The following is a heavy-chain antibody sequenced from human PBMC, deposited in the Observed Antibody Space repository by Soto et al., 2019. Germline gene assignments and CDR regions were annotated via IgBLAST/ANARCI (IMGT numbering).Heavy chain of an antibody. D-gene: IGHD3-22*01. CDR3: AAGGDSSGYYSAFDY. Sequence: SVKVSCKASGFTFTSSAVQWVRQARGQRLEWIGWIVVGSGNTNYAQKFQERVTITRDMSTSTAYMELSSLRSEDTAVYYCAAGGDSSGYYSAFDYWGQGTLVTVS. J-gene: IGHJ4*02. CDR1: GFTFTSSA. V-gene: IGHV1-58*01. CDR2: IVVGSGNT.